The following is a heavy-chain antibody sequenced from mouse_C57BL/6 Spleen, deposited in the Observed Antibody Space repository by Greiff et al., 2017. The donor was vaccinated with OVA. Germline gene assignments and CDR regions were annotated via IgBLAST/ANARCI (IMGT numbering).Heavy chain of an antibody. CDR2: ISSGGSYT. Sequence: EVKVVESGGDLVKPGGSLKLSCAASGFTFSSYGMSWVRQTPDKRLEWVATISSGGSYTYYPDSVKGRFTISRDNAKNTLYLQMSSLKSEDTAMYYCARRDTNYWGQGTTLTVSS. CDR1: GFTFSSYG. V-gene: IGHV5-6*01. CDR3: ARRDTNY. J-gene: IGHJ2*01. D-gene: IGHD1-1*01.